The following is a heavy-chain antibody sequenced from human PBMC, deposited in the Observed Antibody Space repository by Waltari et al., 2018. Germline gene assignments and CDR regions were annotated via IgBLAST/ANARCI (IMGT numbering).Heavy chain of an antibody. D-gene: IGHD6-19*01. CDR3: ARGSSGWLFDY. J-gene: IGHJ4*02. V-gene: IGHV3-7*01. CDR1: GLTFSSYW. CDR2: IKQDGSEK. Sequence: EVQLVESGGGLVQPGGSLRLSCAASGLTFSSYWMSWVSQDPGKGLEWVANIKQDGSEKYYVDSVKGRVTISRDNAKNSLYLQMNSLRAEDTAVYYCARGSSGWLFDYWGQGTLVTVSS.